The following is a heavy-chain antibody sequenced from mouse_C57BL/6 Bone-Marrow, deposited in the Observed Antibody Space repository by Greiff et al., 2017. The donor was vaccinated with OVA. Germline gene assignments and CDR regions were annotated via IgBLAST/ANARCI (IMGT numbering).Heavy chain of an antibody. Sequence: VQLKQSGAELVRPGASVKLSCTASGFTITDDYMHWVKQRPEQGLEWIGWINPENGDTEYASKFQGQATITADTSSHTAYLQLSSLTSEDTAVYYCTNWDVWFAYWGQGTLVTVSA. CDR1: GFTITDDY. CDR3: TNWDVWFAY. D-gene: IGHD4-1*01. J-gene: IGHJ3*01. V-gene: IGHV14-4*01. CDR2: INPENGDT.